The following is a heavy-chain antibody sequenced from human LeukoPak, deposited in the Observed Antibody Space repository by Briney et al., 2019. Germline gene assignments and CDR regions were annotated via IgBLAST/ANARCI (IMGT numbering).Heavy chain of an antibody. D-gene: IGHD2-2*01. J-gene: IGHJ5*02. CDR3: ARSPTGYCSRTSCRYSWFDP. CDR2: IYYSGST. Sequence: PSETLSLTCTVSGGSISSSSYYWGWIRQPPGKGLEWIGYIYYSGSTNYNPSLKSRVTISVDTSKNQFSLKLSSVTVADTAVYYCARSPTGYCSRTSCRYSWFDPWGQGTLVTASS. V-gene: IGHV4-61*05. CDR1: GGSISSSSYY.